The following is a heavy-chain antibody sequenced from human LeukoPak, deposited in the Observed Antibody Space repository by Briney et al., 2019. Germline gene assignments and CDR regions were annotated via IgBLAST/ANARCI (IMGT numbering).Heavy chain of an antibody. CDR2: IHYSGST. Sequence: SETLSLTCTVSGGSISGYYWSWIRQPPGKGLEWIGYIHYSGSTNYNPSLKSRVTISVDTSKNQFSLKLSSVTAADTAVYYCARVSGSYDGGWFDPWGQGTLVTVCS. D-gene: IGHD1-26*01. CDR1: GGSISGYY. CDR3: ARVSGSYDGGWFDP. V-gene: IGHV4-59*08. J-gene: IGHJ5*02.